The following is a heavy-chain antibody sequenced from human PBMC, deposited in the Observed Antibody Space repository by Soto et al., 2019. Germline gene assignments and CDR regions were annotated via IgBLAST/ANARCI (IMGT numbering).Heavy chain of an antibody. J-gene: IGHJ6*02. D-gene: IGHD1-20*01. CDR3: ARDRSNWHYYYGMDV. CDR1: GFTFSSYA. V-gene: IGHV3-30-3*01. Sequence: QVQLVESGGGVVQPGRSLRLSCAASGFTFSSYAMHWVRQAPGKGLEWVAVISYDGSNKYYADSVKGRFTISRDNSKNPLYLQMNRLRAEDTAVYYCARDRSNWHYYYGMDVWGQGTTVTVSS. CDR2: ISYDGSNK.